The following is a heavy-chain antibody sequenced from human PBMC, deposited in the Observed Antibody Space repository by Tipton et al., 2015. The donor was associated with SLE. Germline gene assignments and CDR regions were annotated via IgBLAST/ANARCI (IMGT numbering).Heavy chain of an antibody. V-gene: IGHV4-59*11. CDR1: GGSISGHY. D-gene: IGHD2-15*01. Sequence: TLSLTCTVPGGSISGHYWSWIRQPPGKGLEWIGYIYSSGNTNYNPSLKSRVTISVDTSKNQFSLKLSSVTAADTAVYYCARQGWTPFFDLWGRGTLVTVSS. CDR2: IYSSGNT. CDR3: ARQGWTPFFDL. J-gene: IGHJ2*01.